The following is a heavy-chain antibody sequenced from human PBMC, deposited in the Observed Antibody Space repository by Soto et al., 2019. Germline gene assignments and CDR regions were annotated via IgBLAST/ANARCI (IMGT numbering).Heavy chain of an antibody. CDR1: GYSISSGYY. V-gene: IGHV4-38-2*01. CDR3: VRVAGSASWYETDS. J-gene: IGHJ4*02. D-gene: IGHD6-13*01. Sequence: SETLSLTCAVSGYSISSGYYWGWIRQPPGKGLEWLGTTYYGASSYYNPSLRSRITILLDASTNQLSLKLSSVTAADTAVYFCVRVAGSASWYETDSWGQGIMVTV. CDR2: TYYGASS.